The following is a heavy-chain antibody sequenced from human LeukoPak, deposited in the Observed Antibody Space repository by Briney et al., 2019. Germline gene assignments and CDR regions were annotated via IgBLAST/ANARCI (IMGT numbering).Heavy chain of an antibody. CDR3: ARVGGSNSRDFDH. V-gene: IGHV1-46*01. CDR1: GYTFINYY. D-gene: IGHD6-13*01. Sequence: ASVKVSCKASGYTFINYYMHWVRQAPGQGLEWMGIINPSGGSTSYAQGFQGRVTMTRDTSTNTVYMELSSLRSEDTAVYYCARVGGSNSRDFDHWGQGTLVTVSS. J-gene: IGHJ4*02. CDR2: INPSGGST.